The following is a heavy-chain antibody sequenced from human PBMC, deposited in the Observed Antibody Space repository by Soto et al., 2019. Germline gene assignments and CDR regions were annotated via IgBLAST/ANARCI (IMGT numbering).Heavy chain of an antibody. Sequence: ASVKVSCKASGFTFSAYYIYWVRQAPGQGLEWIGWINPNSGGTNNAQKFRGRVTMTRDTSTSTVYMELSALISDDTAVYYCARSLLDEYSSSWRSAYYGMDVWGQGTTVTVSS. V-gene: IGHV1-2*02. CDR2: INPNSGGT. D-gene: IGHD6-13*01. CDR1: GFTFSAYY. CDR3: ARSLLDEYSSSWRSAYYGMDV. J-gene: IGHJ6*02.